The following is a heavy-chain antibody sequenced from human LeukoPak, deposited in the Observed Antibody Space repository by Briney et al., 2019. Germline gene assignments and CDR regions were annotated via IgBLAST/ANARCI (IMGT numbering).Heavy chain of an antibody. CDR3: ATAGNPFRGYDY. Sequence: GGSLRLSCEVSGLIFSSNAMHWVRQAPGKGLEWAAVISYDGSNKYYADSVKGRFTISRDNSKNTLYLQMNSLRAEDTAVYYCATAGNPFRGYDYWGQGTLVTVSS. CDR1: GLIFSSNA. J-gene: IGHJ4*02. CDR2: ISYDGSNK. D-gene: IGHD3-22*01. V-gene: IGHV3-30*01.